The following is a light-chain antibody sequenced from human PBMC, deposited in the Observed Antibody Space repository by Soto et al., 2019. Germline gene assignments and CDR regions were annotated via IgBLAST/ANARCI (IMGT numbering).Light chain of an antibody. Sequence: QPVLTQPASVSGSPGQSITISCTGTNSDIGTYNFVSWYQRPPGKAPKLLIYEVTNRPSGVSSRFSGSKSGSTASLTISGLQAEDEGDYYCTSYTTDTALVFGTGTKLTVL. CDR3: TSYTTDTALV. CDR1: NSDIGTYNF. J-gene: IGLJ1*01. V-gene: IGLV2-14*01. CDR2: EVT.